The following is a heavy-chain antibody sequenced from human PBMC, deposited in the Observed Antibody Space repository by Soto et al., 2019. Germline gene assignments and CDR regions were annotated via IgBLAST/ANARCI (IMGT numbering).Heavy chain of an antibody. D-gene: IGHD1-7*01. CDR1: GGSFSGYY. V-gene: IGHV4-34*01. Sequence: KPSETLSLTCAVYGGSFSGYYWSWIRQPPGKGLEWIGEINHSGSTNYNPSLKSRVTISVDTSKNQFSLKLSSVTAADTAVYYCARELELRYYGMDVWGQGTTVTVSS. J-gene: IGHJ6*02. CDR2: INHSGST. CDR3: ARELELRYYGMDV.